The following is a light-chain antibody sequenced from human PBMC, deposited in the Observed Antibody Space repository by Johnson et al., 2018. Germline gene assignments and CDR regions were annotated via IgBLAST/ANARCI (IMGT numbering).Light chain of an antibody. CDR3: GTWDSSLRAGNV. CDR1: SSNIGNNY. J-gene: IGLJ1*01. Sequence: SVLTQPPSVSAAPGQKVTISCSGSSSNIGNNYVSWYQQLPGTAPKLLIYENNKRPSGIPDRFSGSKSGTSATLAITGLQPGDAADYYCGTWDSSLRAGNVFGTGTKVTVL. CDR2: ENN. V-gene: IGLV1-51*02.